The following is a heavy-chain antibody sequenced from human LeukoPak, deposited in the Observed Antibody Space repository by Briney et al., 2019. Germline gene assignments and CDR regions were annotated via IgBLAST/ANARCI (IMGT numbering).Heavy chain of an antibody. J-gene: IGHJ6*03. V-gene: IGHV3-23*01. CDR3: ARDGGGLWFGELLNYYYYYMDV. Sequence: QAGGSLRLSCAASGFTFSSYAMSWVRQAPGKGLEWVSAISGSGGSTYYADSVKGRFTISRDNSKNTLYLQMNSLRAEDTAVYYCARDGGGLWFGELLNYYYYYMDVWGKGTTVTISS. CDR1: GFTFSSYA. D-gene: IGHD3-10*01. CDR2: ISGSGGST.